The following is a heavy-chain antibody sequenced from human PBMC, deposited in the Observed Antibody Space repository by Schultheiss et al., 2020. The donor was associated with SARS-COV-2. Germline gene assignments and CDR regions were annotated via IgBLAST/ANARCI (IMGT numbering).Heavy chain of an antibody. V-gene: IGHV4-61*01. D-gene: IGHD4/OR15-4a*01. Sequence: SETLSLTCAVSGYSISSGYYWSWIRQPPGKGLEWIGYIYYSGSTNYNPSLKSRVTISVDTSKNQFSLKLSSVTAADTAVYYCARDRAKDYYYGMDVWGQGTTVTVSS. CDR3: ARDRAKDYYYGMDV. J-gene: IGHJ6*02. CDR2: IYYSGST. CDR1: GYSISSGYY.